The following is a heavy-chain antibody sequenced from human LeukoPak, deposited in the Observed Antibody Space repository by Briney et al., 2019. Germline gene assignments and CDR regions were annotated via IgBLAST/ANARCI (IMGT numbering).Heavy chain of an antibody. D-gene: IGHD2-2*02. CDR1: GYTFTSYG. CDR2: ISAYNGNT. CDR3: ARGDIVVVPAAIRIEWFDP. J-gene: IGHJ5*02. V-gene: IGHV1-18*01. Sequence: ASVKVSCKASGYTFTSYGISWVRQAPGQGLEWMGWISAYNGNTNYAQKLQGRVTMTTDTSTSTAYMELRSLRSDDTAVYYCARGDIVVVPAAIRIEWFDPWGQGTLVAVSS.